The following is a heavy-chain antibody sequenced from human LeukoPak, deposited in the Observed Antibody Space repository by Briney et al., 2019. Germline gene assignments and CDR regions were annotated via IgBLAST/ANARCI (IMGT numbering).Heavy chain of an antibody. V-gene: IGHV4-59*12. D-gene: IGHD3-10*01. CDR1: GGSISSYY. Sequence: SETLSLTCTVSGGSISSYYWSWIRQPPGKGLEWIGYIYYGGSTNYNPSLKSRVTMSVDTSKNQFSLKLSSVTAADTAVYYCARVITMVRGVIQNRFDPWGQGTLVTVSS. CDR2: IYYGGST. CDR3: ARVITMVRGVIQNRFDP. J-gene: IGHJ5*02.